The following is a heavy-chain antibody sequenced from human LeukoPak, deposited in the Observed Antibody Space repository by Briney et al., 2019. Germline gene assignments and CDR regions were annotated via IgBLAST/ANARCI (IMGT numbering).Heavy chain of an antibody. V-gene: IGHV3-48*02. J-gene: IGHJ6*02. CDR3: ARDGSRRYANYYYALDV. D-gene: IGHD3-10*01. Sequence: GGSLILSCAASGFTFSDYHMNWLRQAPGKGLEWVSYISTSSSTIYYADSVKGRFTISRDNAKNSLYLQMHSLRDEDTALYYCARDGSRRYANYYYALDVWGQGTTVSVSS. CDR1: GFTFSDYH. CDR2: ISTSSSTI.